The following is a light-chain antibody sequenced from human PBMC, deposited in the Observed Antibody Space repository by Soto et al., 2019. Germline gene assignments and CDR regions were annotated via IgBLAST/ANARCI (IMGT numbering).Light chain of an antibody. V-gene: IGKV1-5*03. Sequence: DIQMTQSPSALSASVGDRVTITCRASQTISSWLAWYQQKPGEAPRLLIYQASSLETEVPSRFSGSGSGTEFTLTISSLQPGDFATYYCQQYNSYSLTFGQRTKVDIK. CDR2: QAS. CDR1: QTISSW. CDR3: QQYNSYSLT. J-gene: IGKJ1*01.